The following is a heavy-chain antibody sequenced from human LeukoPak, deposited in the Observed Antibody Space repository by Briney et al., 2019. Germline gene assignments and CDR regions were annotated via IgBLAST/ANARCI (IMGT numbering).Heavy chain of an antibody. CDR1: GYTFTSYG. D-gene: IGHD3-22*01. CDR2: ISAYNGNT. CDR3: ARELGYYDSSGYYYLSYFDY. Sequence: GASVKVSCKASGYTFTSYGISWVRQAPGQGLEWMGWISAYNGNTNYAQKLQGRVTMTTDTSTSTAYMELRSLRSDDTAVYYCARELGYYDSSGYYYLSYFDYWGQGTLVTVSS. J-gene: IGHJ4*02. V-gene: IGHV1-18*01.